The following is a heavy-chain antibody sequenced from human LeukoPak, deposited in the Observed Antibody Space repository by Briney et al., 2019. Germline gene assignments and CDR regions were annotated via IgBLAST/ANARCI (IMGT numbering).Heavy chain of an antibody. CDR2: INPSDSFA. CDR1: AYNFTTFW. Sequence: PGESLKISCKGAAYNFTTFWIGWVRQMPGKGLEWMGIINPSDSFARYSPSFEGQVTMSADKSISTAFLQWNSLKASDTAMYYCARLVSRGVEVVDKLPDHWGQGTLVTVSS. J-gene: IGHJ5*02. V-gene: IGHV5-51*01. CDR3: ARLVSRGVEVVDKLPDH. D-gene: IGHD3-3*01.